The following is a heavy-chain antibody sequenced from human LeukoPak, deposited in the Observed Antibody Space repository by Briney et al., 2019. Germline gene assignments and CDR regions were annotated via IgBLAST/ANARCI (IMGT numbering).Heavy chain of an antibody. Sequence: SETLSLTCTVSGGSIRSYYWSWIRQPAGKGLEWIGRVYTSGSTNYNPSLKSRVTMSVETSKNQFSLKLSSVTAADTAVYYCATLYMVRGDHAFDIWGQGTMVTVS. J-gene: IGHJ3*02. CDR3: ATLYMVRGDHAFDI. CDR1: GGSIRSYY. V-gene: IGHV4-4*07. D-gene: IGHD3-10*01. CDR2: VYTSGST.